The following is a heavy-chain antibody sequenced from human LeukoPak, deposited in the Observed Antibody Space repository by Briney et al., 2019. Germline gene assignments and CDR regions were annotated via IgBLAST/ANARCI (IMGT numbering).Heavy chain of an antibody. V-gene: IGHV1-2*02. D-gene: IGHD4-23*01. J-gene: IGHJ5*02. CDR1: GYTFTAYY. CDR2: INPNSGGT. Sequence: ASVKVSCKVSGYTFTAYYLHWVRQAPGQGLEWMGWINPNSGGTNYAQSFQGRVSMTRDTSISTAYMELSRLTSDDTALYYCARGFGGDPWGQGTLVTVSS. CDR3: ARGFGGDP.